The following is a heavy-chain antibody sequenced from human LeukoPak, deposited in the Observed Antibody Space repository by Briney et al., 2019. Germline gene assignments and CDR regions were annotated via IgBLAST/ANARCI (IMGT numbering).Heavy chain of an antibody. D-gene: IGHD5-12*01. V-gene: IGHV1-2*02. CDR2: INPNSGGT. CDR3: ARLYSGYGNYSYYKDV. Sequence: GASVTVSCKASGYTFTGYYIHWVRQAPGQGLEWMGWINPNSGGTNYAQKFQGRVTMTRDTSISTAYMELSRLRSDDTAVYYCARLYSGYGNYSYYKDVWGKGTTVTVSS. CDR1: GYTFTGYY. J-gene: IGHJ6*03.